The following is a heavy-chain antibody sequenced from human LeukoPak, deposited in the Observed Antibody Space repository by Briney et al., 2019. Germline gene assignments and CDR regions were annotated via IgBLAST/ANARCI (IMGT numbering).Heavy chain of an antibody. Sequence: TSVKVSCKASGYTFTSYDINWVRQATGQGLEWMGWMNPNSGNTGYAQKFQGRVTMTRNTSISTAYMELSSLRSEDTAVYYCARDPIAAAGNIPLGRKNWFDPWGQGTLVTVSS. CDR2: MNPNSGNT. J-gene: IGHJ5*02. V-gene: IGHV1-8*01. CDR3: ARDPIAAAGNIPLGRKNWFDP. D-gene: IGHD6-13*01. CDR1: GYTFTSYD.